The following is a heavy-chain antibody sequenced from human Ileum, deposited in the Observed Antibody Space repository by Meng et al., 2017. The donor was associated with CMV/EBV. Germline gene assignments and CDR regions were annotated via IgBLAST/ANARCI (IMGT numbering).Heavy chain of an antibody. CDR2: IYHSGST. D-gene: IGHD3-3*01. CDR3: ARDGFFTIFGVVIRAVDY. Sequence: SISRSNWWSWVRQPPGKGLEWIGEIYHSGSTNYNPSLKSRVTISVDKSKNQFSLKLSSVTAADTAVYYCARDGFFTIFGVVIRAVDYWGQGTLVTVSS. CDR1: SISRSNW. V-gene: IGHV4-4*02. J-gene: IGHJ4*02.